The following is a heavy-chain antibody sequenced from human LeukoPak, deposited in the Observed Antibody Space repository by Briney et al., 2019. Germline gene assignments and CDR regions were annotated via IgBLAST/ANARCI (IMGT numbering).Heavy chain of an antibody. CDR2: INTDGTVT. V-gene: IGHV3-74*01. J-gene: IGHJ4*02. D-gene: IGHD6-19*01. Sequence: GGSLRLSCAASGFTLSKYWMLWVRQAPGKGLESVSRINTDGTVTTYADSVRGRFTVSRDNADNTMFLQMNSVRDEDTAVYYCATKQWLAPPPDSWGQGTPVTVSS. CDR3: ATKQWLAPPPDS. CDR1: GFTLSKYW.